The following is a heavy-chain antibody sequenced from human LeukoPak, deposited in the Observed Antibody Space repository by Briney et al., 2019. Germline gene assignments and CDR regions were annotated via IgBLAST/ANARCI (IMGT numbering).Heavy chain of an antibody. CDR2: ISYDGSNK. CDR1: GFTFSSYA. D-gene: IGHD3-22*01. CDR3: ARVHYASSNIKVPFDV. J-gene: IGHJ6*04. Sequence: GGSLRLSCAASGFTFSSYAMHWVRQAPGKGLEWVAVISYDGSNKYYADSVKGRFTISRDNSKNTLYLQMNSLRAEDTAVYYCARVHYASSNIKVPFDVWGKGTTVTVSS. V-gene: IGHV3-30-3*01.